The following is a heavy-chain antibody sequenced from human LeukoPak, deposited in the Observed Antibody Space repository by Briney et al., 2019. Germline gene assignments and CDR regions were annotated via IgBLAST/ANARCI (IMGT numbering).Heavy chain of an antibody. J-gene: IGHJ5*02. CDR2: ISGSCGST. V-gene: IGHV3-23*01. CDR3: AKDPTTYYDTSGYGRYNWFDP. CDR1: GFTFSTYA. Sequence: GGSLRLSCAASGFTFSTYAMSWVRQAPGKGLEWVSGISGSCGSTYYADSVKGRFTISRDNSKNTVYVQMNSLRAEDTAVYYCAKDPTTYYDTSGYGRYNWFDPWGQGTLVTVSS. D-gene: IGHD3-22*01.